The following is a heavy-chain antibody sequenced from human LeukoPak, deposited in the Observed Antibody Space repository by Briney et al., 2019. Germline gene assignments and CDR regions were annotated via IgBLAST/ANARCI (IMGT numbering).Heavy chain of an antibody. CDR3: ARVLDYYGSGTRDFDY. J-gene: IGHJ4*02. CDR1: GGSISSGSYY. V-gene: IGHV4-61*02. CDR2: MYTSGST. Sequence: PSETLSLTCTVSGGSISSGSYYWSWIRQPAGKGLEWIGRMYTSGSTNYNPSLKSRVTISVDTSKNQFSLELRSVTAADTAVYYCARVLDYYGSGTRDFDYWGQGTLVTVSS. D-gene: IGHD3-10*01.